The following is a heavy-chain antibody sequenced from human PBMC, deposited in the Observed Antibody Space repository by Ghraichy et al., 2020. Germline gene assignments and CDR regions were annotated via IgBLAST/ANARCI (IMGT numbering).Heavy chain of an antibody. V-gene: IGHV4-34*01. CDR3: ARGRREVGATTTAFDI. CDR2: INHSGST. J-gene: IGHJ3*02. CDR1: GGSFSGYY. Sequence: SETLSLTCAVYGGSFSGYYWSWIRQPPGKGLEWIGEINHSGSTNYNPSLKSRVTISVDTSKNQFSLKLSSVTAADTAVYYCARGRREVGATTTAFDIWGQGTMVTVSS. D-gene: IGHD1-26*01.